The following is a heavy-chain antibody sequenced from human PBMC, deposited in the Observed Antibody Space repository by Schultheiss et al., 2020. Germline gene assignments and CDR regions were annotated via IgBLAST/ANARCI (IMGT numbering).Heavy chain of an antibody. D-gene: IGHD3-22*01. Sequence: GESLKISCAASGFTFSSYGMHWVRQAPGKGLEWVAVISYDGSNKYYADSVKGRFTISRDNSKNTLYLQMNSLRAEDTAVYYCARVLYYYDSSGYYYPIDYWGKGTLVTVSS. J-gene: IGHJ4*02. CDR2: ISYDGSNK. CDR1: GFTFSSYG. V-gene: IGHV3-30*03. CDR3: ARVLYYYDSSGYYYPIDY.